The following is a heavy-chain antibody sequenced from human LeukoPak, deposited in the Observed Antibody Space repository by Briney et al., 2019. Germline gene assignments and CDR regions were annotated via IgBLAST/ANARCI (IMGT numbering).Heavy chain of an antibody. D-gene: IGHD3-10*01. CDR2: INPSGGST. J-gene: IGHJ6*03. V-gene: IGHV1-46*01. Sequence: ASVKVSCKASGYTFTSYYMHWVRQAPGQGLEWMGIINPSGGSTTYAQKFQGRVTMTRDTSISTAYMELSRLRSDDAAVYYCARDTYYYGSGSPGYMDVWGKGTTVTVSS. CDR1: GYTFTSYY. CDR3: ARDTYYYGSGSPGYMDV.